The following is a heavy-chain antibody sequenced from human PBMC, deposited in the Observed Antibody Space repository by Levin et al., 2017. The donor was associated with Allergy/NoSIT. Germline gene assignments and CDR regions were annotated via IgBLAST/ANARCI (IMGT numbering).Heavy chain of an antibody. CDR1: GGTFSSYA. CDR3: AGATGTTRREPWFDP. CDR2: IIPIFGTA. J-gene: IGHJ5*02. D-gene: IGHD1-1*01. Sequence: SVKVSCKASGGTFSSYAISWVRQAPGQGLEWMGGIIPIFGTANYAQKFQGRVTITADESTSTAYTELSSLRSEDTAVYYCAGATGTTRREPWFDPWGQGTLVTVSS. V-gene: IGHV1-69*13.